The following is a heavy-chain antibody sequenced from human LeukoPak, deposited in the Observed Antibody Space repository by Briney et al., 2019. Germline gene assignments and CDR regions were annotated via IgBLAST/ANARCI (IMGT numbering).Heavy chain of an antibody. V-gene: IGHV3-53*01. J-gene: IGHJ4*02. CDR3: ARDGGGNPHSTFSFDY. CDR1: GFTVSSNY. D-gene: IGHD2-15*01. CDR2: IYSGGST. Sequence: GGSLSLSCAVSGFTVSSNYMSWVRQAPGEGLEWVSVIYSGGSTYYEDSVKGRFTISRDNSKNTLYLQMNSLRAEDTAVYYCARDGGGNPHSTFSFDYWGQGTLVTVSS.